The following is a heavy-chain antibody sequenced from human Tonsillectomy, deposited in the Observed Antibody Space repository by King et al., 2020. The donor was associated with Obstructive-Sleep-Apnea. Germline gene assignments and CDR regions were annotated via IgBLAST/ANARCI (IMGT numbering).Heavy chain of an antibody. CDR1: GFTFSSYA. J-gene: IGHJ6*02. Sequence: VQLVESGGGVVQPGRSLRLSCAASGFTFSSYAMHWVRQAPGKGLEWVAIISYDGSNKYYADSVKGRFTISRDNSKNTLYLQMNSLRAEDTAVYYCARDEAYYYGMDVWGQGTTVTVSS. V-gene: IGHV3-30*04. CDR2: ISYDGSNK. CDR3: ARDEAYYYGMDV.